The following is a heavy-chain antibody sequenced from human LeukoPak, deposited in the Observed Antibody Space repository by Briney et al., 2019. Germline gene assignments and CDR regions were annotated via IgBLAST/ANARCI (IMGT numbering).Heavy chain of an antibody. D-gene: IGHD1/OR15-1a*01. Sequence: SETLSLTCSVSGASVSSGGYYWSWIRQTPGKGLEWIGYTYHSGSPFHNPSLKDRATISLDRSRNQVSLKLTSVTAADTAVYYCRVTTNVYDYIDVWGKGTTVIVSS. J-gene: IGHJ6*03. CDR1: GASVSSGGYY. CDR2: TYHSGSP. CDR3: RVTTNVYDYIDV. V-gene: IGHV4-30-2*01.